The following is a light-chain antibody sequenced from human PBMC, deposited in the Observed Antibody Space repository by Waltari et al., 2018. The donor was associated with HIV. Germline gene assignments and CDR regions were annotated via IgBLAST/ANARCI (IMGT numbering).Light chain of an antibody. CDR2: DND. V-gene: IGLV1-51*01. Sequence: QSVLTQPPSVSAAPGQKVTISCSGSTSNIGNDYVTWYQHVPGAAPRLLIYDNDKRPSGIPDRFSGSKSGTSATLGISGLQTGDEADYYCATWDTRLSESVFGGGTKLTVL. CDR3: ATWDTRLSESV. CDR1: TSNIGNDY. J-gene: IGLJ3*02.